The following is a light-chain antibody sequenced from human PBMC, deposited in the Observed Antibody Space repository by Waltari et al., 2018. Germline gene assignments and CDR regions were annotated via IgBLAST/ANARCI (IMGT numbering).Light chain of an antibody. V-gene: IGLV1-44*01. CDR3: AAWDGSPNGPV. CDR2: TTN. J-gene: IGLJ3*02. CDR1: SSNIGRNT. Sequence: QSVMTQPPSASGTPGQTVTISCSGSSSNIGRNTVNWYHQLPGTAPKLLIYTTNQRPSGGPGRFAGSKSGTSASLAISGLQSEDESDYYCAAWDGSPNGPVFGGGTKLTVL.